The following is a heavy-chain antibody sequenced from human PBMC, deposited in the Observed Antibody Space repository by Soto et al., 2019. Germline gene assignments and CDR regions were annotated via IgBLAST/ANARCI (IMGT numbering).Heavy chain of an antibody. J-gene: IGHJ3*02. CDR3: AHLYDNIYVFDR. Sequence: QITLKESGPTLVKPTQTLTLTCTFSGFSLSTRGVGVGWIRQPPGKALEWLALIFRDDDKRYSPSLKSRLTITGDTSKNQGGLTMTNMDPMDTATYYGAHLYDNIYVFDRWGQGTMVTVSS. CDR2: IFRDDDK. D-gene: IGHD3-9*01. CDR1: GFSLSTRGVG. V-gene: IGHV2-5*02.